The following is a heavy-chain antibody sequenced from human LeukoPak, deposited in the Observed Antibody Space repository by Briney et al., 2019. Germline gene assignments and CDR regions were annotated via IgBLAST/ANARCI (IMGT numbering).Heavy chain of an antibody. CDR2: ISSGGGSTT. J-gene: IGHJ4*02. CDR1: GFRFSSYE. Sequence: GGSLRLSCAASGFRFSSYEMKWVRQAPGKGLEWVSYISSGGGSTTFYADSVKGRFTISRDNAKNSLYLQVNSLRDEDTAMYYCAREGGSGSYLDYWGQGTLVTVSS. D-gene: IGHD1-26*01. CDR3: AREGGSGSYLDY. V-gene: IGHV3-48*03.